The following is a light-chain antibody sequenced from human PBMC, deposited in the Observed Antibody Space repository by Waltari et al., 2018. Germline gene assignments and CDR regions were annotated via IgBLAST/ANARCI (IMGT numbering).Light chain of an antibody. CDR2: DVP. V-gene: IGLV2-14*03. J-gene: IGLJ2*01. Sequence: QSALTQPASVSGSPGQSITISCTGTSSDVGSYNYVSWYQQHPGKAPKLIIYDVPNRPSGGANSFSGCKSGNTASLTISGLQAEDDADYYCSSYMDATTLELFGGGTSLTVL. CDR3: SSYMDATTLEL. CDR1: SSDVGSYNY.